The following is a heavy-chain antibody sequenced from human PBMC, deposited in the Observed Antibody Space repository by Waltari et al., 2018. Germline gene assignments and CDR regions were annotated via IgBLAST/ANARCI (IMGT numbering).Heavy chain of an antibody. D-gene: IGHD1-26*01. V-gene: IGHV3-30*18. J-gene: IGHJ4*02. CDR2: ISYDGSNK. Sequence: QVQLVESGGGVVQPGRSLRLSCAASGFTFSSYGMHWVRQAPGKGLEWVAVISYDGSNKYYADSVKGRFTISRDNSKNTLYPQMNSLRAEDTAVYYCAKEYSGSYGFDYWGQGTLVTVSS. CDR3: AKEYSGSYGFDY. CDR1: GFTFSSYG.